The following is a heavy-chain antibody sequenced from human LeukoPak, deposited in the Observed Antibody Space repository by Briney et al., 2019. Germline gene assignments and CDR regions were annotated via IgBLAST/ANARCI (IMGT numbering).Heavy chain of an antibody. D-gene: IGHD6-13*01. CDR1: GYTFTGYF. CDR3: ARDLDGSSGCDY. V-gene: IGHV1-2*02. Sequence: ASVKVSCKASGYTFTGYFMHWVRQAPGQGLGWMGWINPNSGGTNYAQKFQGRVIMTRDTSISTGYIELSRLRSDDTAVYYCARDLDGSSGCDYWGQGTLVTVSS. J-gene: IGHJ4*02. CDR2: INPNSGGT.